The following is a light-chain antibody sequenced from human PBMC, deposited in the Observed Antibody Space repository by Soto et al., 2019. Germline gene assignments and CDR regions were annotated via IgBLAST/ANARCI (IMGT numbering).Light chain of an antibody. Sequence: QSVLTQPPSESGAPGQRVTISCTGYNSNIGAGYDVHWYQQLPGTAPKLLIYGNSNRPSGVPDRFSASKSGTSASLAITGLQAEDEADYYCQSYDSSLSGWVFGGGTKVTVL. J-gene: IGLJ3*02. CDR1: NSNIGAGYD. CDR3: QSYDSSLSGWV. V-gene: IGLV1-40*01. CDR2: GNS.